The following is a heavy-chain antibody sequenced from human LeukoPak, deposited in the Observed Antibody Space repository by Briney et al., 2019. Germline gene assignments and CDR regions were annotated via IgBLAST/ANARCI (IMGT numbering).Heavy chain of an antibody. CDR2: IKQDGSEK. CDR3: ARLGDSSGYDN. CDR1: GFTFSNYW. Sequence: GGSLRLSCAASGFTFSNYWMSWVRQTPGRGLEWVANIKQDGSEKYYVDSVKGRFSISRDNAKKSLYLQMSSLRAEDTAVYYCARLGDSSGYDNWGQGTLVTVSS. D-gene: IGHD3-22*01. J-gene: IGHJ4*02. V-gene: IGHV3-7*04.